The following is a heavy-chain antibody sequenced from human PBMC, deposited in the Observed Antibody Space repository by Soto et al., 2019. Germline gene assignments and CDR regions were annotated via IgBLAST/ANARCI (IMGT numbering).Heavy chain of an antibody. Sequence: EVQLLESGGGLVQPGGSLRLSCAASGFTFSSYAMSWVRQAPGKGLEWVSAISGSGGSTYYADSVKGRFTISRDNXXXXXXXXXXXXXXXXXXXXXXXXXXXXSSWYLDAFDIWGQGTMVT. D-gene: IGHD6-13*01. CDR3: XXXXXXSSWYLDAFDI. J-gene: IGHJ3*02. CDR1: GFTFSSYA. CDR2: ISGSGGST. V-gene: IGHV3-23*01.